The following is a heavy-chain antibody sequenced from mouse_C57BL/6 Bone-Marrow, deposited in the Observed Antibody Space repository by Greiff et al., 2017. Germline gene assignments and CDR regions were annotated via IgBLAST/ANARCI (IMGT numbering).Heavy chain of an antibody. CDR3: ARHEDPFYYGNAWFAY. D-gene: IGHD2-1*01. V-gene: IGHV1-62-2*01. CDR2: FYPGSGSI. CDR1: GYTFTEYT. Sequence: QVHVKQSGAELVKPGASVKLSCKASGYTFTEYTIHWVKQRSGQGLEWIGWFYPGSGSIKYNEKFKDKATLTADKSSSTVYMELSRLTSEDSAVYFCARHEDPFYYGNAWFAYWGQGTLVTVSA. J-gene: IGHJ3*01.